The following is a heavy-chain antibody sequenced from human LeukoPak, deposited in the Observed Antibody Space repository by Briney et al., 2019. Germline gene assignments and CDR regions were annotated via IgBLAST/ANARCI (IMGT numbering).Heavy chain of an antibody. D-gene: IGHD6-13*01. CDR3: ARYGFSSSWQGGWHAFDI. Sequence: ASVKVSCKASGYTLTSYYMHWVRQAPGQGLEWMGIINPTVGDTIYAQKFQGRVTMTRDMSTSTVYMELSSLRSDDTAVYYYARYGFSSSWQGGWHAFDIWGQGTMVTVSS. CDR2: INPTVGDT. J-gene: IGHJ3*02. CDR1: GYTLTSYY. V-gene: IGHV1-46*01.